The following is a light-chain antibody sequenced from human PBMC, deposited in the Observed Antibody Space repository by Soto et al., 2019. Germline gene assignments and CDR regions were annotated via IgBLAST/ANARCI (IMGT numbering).Light chain of an antibody. J-gene: IGKJ1*01. V-gene: IGKV1-5*03. CDR1: QTISSW. CDR3: QQYSTYPWT. CDR2: KAS. Sequence: DVRMTHSVSTLPGSVRHRVTLTCKASQTISSWLAWYQQKPGKAPKLLIYKASTLKSGVPSRFSGSGSATEFTLTISSLQPDDFATYYCQQYSTYPWTFGQGTKVDI.